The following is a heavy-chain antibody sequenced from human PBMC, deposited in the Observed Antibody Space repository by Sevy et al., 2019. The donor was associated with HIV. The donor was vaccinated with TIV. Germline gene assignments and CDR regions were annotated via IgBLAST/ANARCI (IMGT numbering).Heavy chain of an antibody. Sequence: GGSLRLSCAASGFGFSDYTMIWVRQAPGKGLEWVSSISTIGTYKNYAASVKGRFTISSDNAKHSVSLQMDSLRPEDTAVYYCASNIVAAGMAYWGQGALVTVSS. CDR1: GFGFSDYT. CDR2: ISTIGTYK. V-gene: IGHV3-21*01. J-gene: IGHJ4*02. D-gene: IGHD5-12*01. CDR3: ASNIVAAGMAY.